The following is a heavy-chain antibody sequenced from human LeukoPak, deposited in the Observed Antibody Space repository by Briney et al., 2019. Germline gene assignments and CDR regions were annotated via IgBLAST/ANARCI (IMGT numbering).Heavy chain of an antibody. J-gene: IGHJ6*02. CDR2: ISSSSSYI. V-gene: IGHV3-21*01. D-gene: IGHD5-18*01. Sequence: GGSLRLSCAASGFTFSSYSMNWVRQAPGKGLEWVSSISSSSSYIYYADSVKGRFTISRDNSKNTLYLQMNSLRAEDTAVYYCAKDRGYSYGHHRWYYGMDVWGQGTTVTVSS. CDR3: AKDRGYSYGHHRWYYGMDV. CDR1: GFTFSSYS.